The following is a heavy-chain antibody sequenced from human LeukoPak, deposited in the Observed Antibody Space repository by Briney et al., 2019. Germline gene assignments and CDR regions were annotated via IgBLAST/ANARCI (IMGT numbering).Heavy chain of an antibody. V-gene: IGHV1-2*02. CDR1: GYTFTGYY. CDR3: ARASFWESPINWFDP. Sequence: PVASVKVSCKASGYTFTGYYMHWVRQAPGQGLEWMGWINPNSGGTNYAQKFQGRVTMTRDTSISTAYMELSRLRSDDTAVYYCARASFWESPINWFDPWGQGTLVTVSS. J-gene: IGHJ5*02. D-gene: IGHD3-16*01. CDR2: INPNSGGT.